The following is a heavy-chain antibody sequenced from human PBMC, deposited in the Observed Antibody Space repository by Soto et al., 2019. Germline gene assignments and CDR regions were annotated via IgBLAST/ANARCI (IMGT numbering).Heavy chain of an antibody. CDR2: ISYDGSNK. CDR3: AKALGV. V-gene: IGHV3-30*18. Sequence: QVQLVESGGGVVQPGRSLRLSCAASGFTFSSSGMHWVRQAPGKGLEWVAVISYDGSNKYYADSVKGRFTISRDNSKNTLYLQMNSLRAEDTAVYYCAKALGVWGQGTTVTVSS. CDR1: GFTFSSSG. J-gene: IGHJ6*02.